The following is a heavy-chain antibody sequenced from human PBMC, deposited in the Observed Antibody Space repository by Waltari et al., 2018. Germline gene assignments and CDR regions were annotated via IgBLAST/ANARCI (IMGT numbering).Heavy chain of an antibody. Sequence: EVQLVESGGGLVQPGGSLRLSCAASGFPFSSYSMNWVRQAPGKGREWVSYISSSSNTIYYADSVKGRFTISRDNAKNSLYLQMNSLRAEDTALYYCTVGYSSSWGQGTLVTVSS. V-gene: IGHV3-48*04. CDR1: GFPFSSYS. CDR2: ISSSSNTI. CDR3: TVGYSSS. D-gene: IGHD6-13*01. J-gene: IGHJ4*02.